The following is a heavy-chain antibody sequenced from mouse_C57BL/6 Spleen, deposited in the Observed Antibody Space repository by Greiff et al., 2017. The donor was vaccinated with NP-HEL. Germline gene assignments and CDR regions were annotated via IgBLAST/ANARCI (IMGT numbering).Heavy chain of an antibody. CDR2: IYPGDGDT. V-gene: IGHV1-80*01. CDR1: GYAFSSYW. CDR3: ARSTMVTTAWFAY. Sequence: VQLQESGAELVKPGASVKISCKASGYAFSSYWMNWVKQRPGKGLEWIGQIYPGDGDTNYNGKFKGKATLTADKSSSTAYMQLSSLTSEDSAVYFCARSTMVTTAWFAYWGQGTLVTVSA. J-gene: IGHJ3*01. D-gene: IGHD2-2*01.